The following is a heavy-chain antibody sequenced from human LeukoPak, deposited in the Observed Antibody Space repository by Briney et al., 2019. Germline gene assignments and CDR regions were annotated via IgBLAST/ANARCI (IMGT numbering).Heavy chain of an antibody. CDR2: INGSSSET. D-gene: IGHD2-15*01. V-gene: IGHV3-11*03. J-gene: IGHJ5*02. CDR1: GFTFSDYY. Sequence: GGSLRLSCAASGFTFSDYYMTWIRQAPGRGLEWISYINGSSSETKYADSVKGRFTISRDNAKNSLYLLMNSLRAEDTAVYYCARRGTTYCTVDSCHPNWFDPWGQGTLVTVSS. CDR3: ARRGTTYCTVDSCHPNWFDP.